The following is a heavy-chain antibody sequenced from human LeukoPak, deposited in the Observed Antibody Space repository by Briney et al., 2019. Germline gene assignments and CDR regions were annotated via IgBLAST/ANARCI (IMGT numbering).Heavy chain of an antibody. CDR3: ACLTTADAFDF. Sequence: SETLSLTCTGSGGSISGGSYYWSWIRQPAGKILEWIGRSYTSGCTNYNPSLKSLVTISVDTSKNQVSLKLSSVTAADTAVYYCACLTTADAFDFWGQGTMVTVSS. CDR1: GGSISGGSYY. D-gene: IGHD3-22*01. J-gene: IGHJ3*01. CDR2: SYTSGCT. V-gene: IGHV4-61*02.